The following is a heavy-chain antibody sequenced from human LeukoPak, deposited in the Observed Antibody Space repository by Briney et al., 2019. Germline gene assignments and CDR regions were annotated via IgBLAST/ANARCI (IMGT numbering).Heavy chain of an antibody. CDR3: ARDPTVAGTGYYYYYVDV. J-gene: IGHJ6*03. CDR2: MNPNSGNT. D-gene: IGHD6-19*01. V-gene: IGHV1-8*01. CDR1: GYTFTSYD. Sequence: ASVKVSCKASGYTFTSYDINWVRQATGQGLEWMGWMNPNSGNTGYAQKFQGRVTMTRNTSIRTAYMELSSLRSEDSAVYYCARDPTVAGTGYYYYYVDVWGKGTTVTISS.